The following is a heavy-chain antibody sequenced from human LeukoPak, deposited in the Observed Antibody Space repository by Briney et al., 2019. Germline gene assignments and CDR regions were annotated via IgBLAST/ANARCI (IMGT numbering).Heavy chain of an antibody. CDR1: GYTFTSYG. D-gene: IGHD3-22*01. CDR2: ISAYNGNT. V-gene: IGHV1-18*01. Sequence: ASVKVSCKASGYTFTSYGISWVRQAPGQGLEWMGWISAYNGNTNYAQKLQGRVTMTTDTSTSTAYMELRSLRSDDTAVYYCAREAGGCYDSSGSYYFDYWGQGTLVTVSS. J-gene: IGHJ4*02. CDR3: AREAGGCYDSSGSYYFDY.